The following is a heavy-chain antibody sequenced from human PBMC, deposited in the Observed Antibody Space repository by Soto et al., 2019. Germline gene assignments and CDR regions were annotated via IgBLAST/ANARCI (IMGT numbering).Heavy chain of an antibody. CDR3: AKDGGGVAADGTWFLPFDY. CDR2: ISYDGSNK. D-gene: IGHD6-13*01. Sequence: QVQLVESGGGVVQPGRSLRLSCAASGFTFSSYGMHWVRQDPGKGLEWVAVISYDGSNKYYADSVKGRFTISRDNSKNTLYLQMNSLRAEDTAVYYCAKDGGGVAADGTWFLPFDYWGQGTMVTVSS. CDR1: GFTFSSYG. V-gene: IGHV3-30*18. J-gene: IGHJ4*02.